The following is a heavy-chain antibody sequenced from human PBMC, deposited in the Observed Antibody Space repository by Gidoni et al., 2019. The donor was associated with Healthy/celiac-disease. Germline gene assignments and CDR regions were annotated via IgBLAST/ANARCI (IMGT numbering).Heavy chain of an antibody. CDR2: ISWNSGSI. J-gene: IGHJ4*02. V-gene: IGHV3-9*01. CDR1: GFTFDDYA. CDR3: AKGTSQAAIFGVVSY. D-gene: IGHD3-3*01. Sequence: EVQLVESGGGLVQPGRSLRLSCAASGFTFDDYAMHWVRQAPGKGLEWVAGISWNSGSIGYADSVKGRFTISRDNAKNSLYLQMNSLRAEDTALYYCAKGTSQAAIFGVVSYWGQGTLVTVSS.